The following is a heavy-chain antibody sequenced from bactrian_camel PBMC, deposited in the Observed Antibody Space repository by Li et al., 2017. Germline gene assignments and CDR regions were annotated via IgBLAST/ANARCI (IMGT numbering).Heavy chain of an antibody. V-gene: IGHV3S6*01. CDR1: EYTYLSYC. D-gene: IGHD3*01. CDR2: IYTGDSTP. J-gene: IGHJ4*01. CDR3: AAGPSDPVKVCEFRH. Sequence: HVQLVESGGGSVQAGGSLRLSCTVSEYTYLSYCMGWSRQAPGKEREGVASIYTGDSTPYYGDSVKGRFTISQDNTKNTLYLQMNNLAPDDTAIYYCAAGPSDPVKVCEFRHSGQGTQVTV.